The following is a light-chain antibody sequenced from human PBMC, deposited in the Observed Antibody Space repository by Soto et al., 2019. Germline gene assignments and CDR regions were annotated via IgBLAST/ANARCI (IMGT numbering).Light chain of an antibody. CDR2: EGS. CDR3: CSHAGDHVV. J-gene: IGLJ2*01. CDR1: SSDIGSYKF. V-gene: IGLV2-23*01. Sequence: QSALTQPASVSGSPGQSITISCTGTSSDIGSYKFVSWYQQHAGKAPKLMTYEGSKRPSGVSDRFSASKSGNTASLTISGLQADDEAVYYCCSHAGDHVVFGGGTKLTVL.